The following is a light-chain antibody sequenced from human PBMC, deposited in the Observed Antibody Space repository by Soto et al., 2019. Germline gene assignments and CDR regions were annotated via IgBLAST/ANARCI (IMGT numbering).Light chain of an antibody. Sequence: QSALTQPASVSGSPGQSITISCTGTSSDVGGYNYVSWYLQHPGKAPKLMIYEVTNRPSGVSNRFSGSKSGNTASLTISGLQAEDEADYYCTSYRSSSTPVVFGGGTKVTVL. J-gene: IGLJ2*01. V-gene: IGLV2-14*01. CDR1: SSDVGGYNY. CDR2: EVT. CDR3: TSYRSSSTPVV.